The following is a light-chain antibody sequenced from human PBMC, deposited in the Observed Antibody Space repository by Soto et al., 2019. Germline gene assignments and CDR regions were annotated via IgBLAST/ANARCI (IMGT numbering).Light chain of an antibody. CDR1: SSNIGSNT. Sequence: QSALTQPPSASGTPGQRVTISCSGSSSNIGSNTVNWYQQLPGTAPKLLIYSNNQRPSGVPDRFSGSKSGTSASLAISGLQSEDEADYYCSSYTSINTLVFGTGTKVTVL. V-gene: IGLV1-44*01. J-gene: IGLJ1*01. CDR3: SSYTSINTLV. CDR2: SNN.